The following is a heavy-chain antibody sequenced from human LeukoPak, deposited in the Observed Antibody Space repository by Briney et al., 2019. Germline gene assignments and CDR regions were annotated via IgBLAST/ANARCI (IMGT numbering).Heavy chain of an antibody. CDR2: ISSSSSYI. V-gene: IGHV3-21*01. CDR1: GFTFSSYW. D-gene: IGHD6-13*01. J-gene: IGHJ4*02. Sequence: GGSLRLSCAASGFTFSSYWMSWVRQAPGKGLEWVSSISSSSSYIYYADSVKGRFTISRDNAKNSLYLQMNSLRAEDTAVYYCAGGYGGAAAGLDYWGQGTLVTVSS. CDR3: AGGYGGAAAGLDY.